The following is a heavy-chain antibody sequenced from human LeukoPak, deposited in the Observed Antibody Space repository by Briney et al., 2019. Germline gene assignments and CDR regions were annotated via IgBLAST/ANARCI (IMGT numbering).Heavy chain of an antibody. Sequence: SETLSLTCAVYGVSISGYYWSWIRQPPGKGLEWIAEIHHSGSANYNPSLKSRVTRSIDTSKNQFSLKLSSVTAADTAVYYCARSDYGSGNYYWSLDYWGQGTLVTVSS. CDR2: IHHSGSA. J-gene: IGHJ4*02. CDR3: ARSDYGSGNYYWSLDY. D-gene: IGHD3-10*01. V-gene: IGHV4-34*01. CDR1: GVSISGYY.